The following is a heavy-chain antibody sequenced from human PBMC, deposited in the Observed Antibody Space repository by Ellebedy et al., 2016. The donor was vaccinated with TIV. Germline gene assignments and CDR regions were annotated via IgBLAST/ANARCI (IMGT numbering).Heavy chain of an antibody. CDR2: IWYDGSLK. CDR1: GFTFRNYG. V-gene: IGHV3-33*01. Sequence: GGSLRLSXAASGFTFRNYGMHWVRQAPGKGLEWVAVIWYDGSLKYYGDSVKGRFTVSRDNSKNTLYLQMDSLRSEDTAVYYCAREKRPYDWYFDLWGRGSLVTVSS. J-gene: IGHJ2*01. CDR3: AREKRPYDWYFDL. D-gene: IGHD1-1*01.